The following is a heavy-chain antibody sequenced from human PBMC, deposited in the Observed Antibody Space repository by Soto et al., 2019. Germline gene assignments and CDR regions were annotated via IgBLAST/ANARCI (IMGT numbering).Heavy chain of an antibody. V-gene: IGHV1-2*04. CDR1: GYTFTRYG. J-gene: IGHJ5*02. Sequence: ASVKVSCKASGYTFTRYGISWVRQAPGQGPQWMGWINPNTGDTKYAQQFQGWVTMTRDTSSSTAYMELSSLRSEDTAVYYCATRYCSSTSCPGSLDPWGQGTLVTVSS. CDR2: INPNTGDT. D-gene: IGHD2-2*01. CDR3: ATRYCSSTSCPGSLDP.